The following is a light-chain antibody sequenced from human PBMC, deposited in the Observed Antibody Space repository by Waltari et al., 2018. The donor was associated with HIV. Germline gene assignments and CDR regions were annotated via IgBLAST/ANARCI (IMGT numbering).Light chain of an antibody. CDR3: QQYGSWPLT. V-gene: IGKV3-15*01. Sequence: EIVFTQSPATLYVSPGDRTILSCRASQSVTSKLAWYKQKPGQAPRLLIHSASTRATGIPARFSGGGSGTDFTLTITSLQSEDSGFYYCQQYGSWPLTFGGGTKVEIK. CDR1: QSVTSK. J-gene: IGKJ4*01. CDR2: SAS.